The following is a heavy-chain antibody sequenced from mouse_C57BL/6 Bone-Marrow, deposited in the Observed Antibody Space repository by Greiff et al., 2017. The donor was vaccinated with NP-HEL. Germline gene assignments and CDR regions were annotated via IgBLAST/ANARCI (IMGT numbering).Heavy chain of an antibody. J-gene: IGHJ2*01. CDR3: ASGYYGSSPYYFDY. Sequence: QVQLQQPGAELVKPGASVKMSCKASGYTFTSYWITWVKQRPGQGLEWIGDIYPGSGSPNYNEKFKSKATLTVDTSSSTAYMQLSSLTSEDSAVYYCASGYYGSSPYYFDYWGQGTTLTVSS. CDR2: IYPGSGSP. CDR1: GYTFTSYW. V-gene: IGHV1-55*01. D-gene: IGHD1-1*01.